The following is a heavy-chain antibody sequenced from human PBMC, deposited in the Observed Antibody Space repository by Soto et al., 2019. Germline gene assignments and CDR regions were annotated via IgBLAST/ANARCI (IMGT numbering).Heavy chain of an antibody. Sequence: GGSLRLSCAASGFTFSSYGMHWVRQAPGKGLEWVAVISYDGSNKYYADSVKGRFTISRDNSKNTLYLQMNSLRAEDTAVYYCAKDVNDFWSGPNNWFDPWGQGTLVTVSS. V-gene: IGHV3-30*18. CDR2: ISYDGSNK. D-gene: IGHD3-3*01. J-gene: IGHJ5*02. CDR3: AKDVNDFWSGPNNWFDP. CDR1: GFTFSSYG.